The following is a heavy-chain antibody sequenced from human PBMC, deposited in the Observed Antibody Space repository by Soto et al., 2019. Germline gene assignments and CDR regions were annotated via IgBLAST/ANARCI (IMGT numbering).Heavy chain of an antibody. V-gene: IGHV1-69*13. CDR1: GGTFSSYA. Sequence: ASVKVSCKASGGTFSSYAISWVRQAPGQGLEWMGGIIPIFGTANYAQKFQGRVTITADESTSTAYMELSSLRSEDTAVYYCARVGFFGEYYYYYMDVWGKGTTVTVSS. CDR3: ARVGFFGEYYYYYMDV. D-gene: IGHD3-16*01. J-gene: IGHJ6*03. CDR2: IIPIFGTA.